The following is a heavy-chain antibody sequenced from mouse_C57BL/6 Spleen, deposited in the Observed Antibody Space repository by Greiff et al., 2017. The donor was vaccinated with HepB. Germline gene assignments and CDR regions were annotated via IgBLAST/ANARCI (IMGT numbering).Heavy chain of an antibody. CDR2: IDPSDSYT. J-gene: IGHJ4*01. CDR3: ARRGDYDVGYYAMDY. V-gene: IGHV1-69*01. Sequence: QVQLKQPGAELVMPGASVKLSCKASGYTFTSYWMHWVKQRPGQGLEWIGEIDPSDSYTNYNQKFKGKSTLTVDKSSSTAYMQLSSLTSEDSAVYYCARRGDYDVGYYAMDYWGQGTSVTVSS. D-gene: IGHD2-4*01. CDR1: GYTFTSYW.